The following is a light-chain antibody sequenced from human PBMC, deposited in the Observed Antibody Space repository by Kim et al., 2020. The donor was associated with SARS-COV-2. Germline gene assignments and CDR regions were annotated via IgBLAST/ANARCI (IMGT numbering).Light chain of an antibody. Sequence: QSALTQPASVSGSPGQSITISCTGTSSDVGGYNYVSWHQQHPGKAPKLIIYDVNNRPSGVSNRFSGSKSGNTASLTISGLQAEDEADYYCCSFTRSTTWVFGGGTQLTVL. CDR1: SSDVGGYNY. CDR2: DVN. J-gene: IGLJ3*02. V-gene: IGLV2-14*03. CDR3: CSFTRSTTWV.